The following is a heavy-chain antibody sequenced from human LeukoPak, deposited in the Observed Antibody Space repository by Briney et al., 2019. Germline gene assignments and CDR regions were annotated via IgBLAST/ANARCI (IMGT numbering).Heavy chain of an antibody. CDR1: GGTFSSYA. CDR3: ARHFWSGYLGEYYFDY. J-gene: IGHJ4*02. D-gene: IGHD3-3*02. V-gene: IGHV1-69*05. CDR2: IIPIFGTA. Sequence: GASVKVSCKASGGTFSSYAISWVRQAPGQGLEWMGGIIPIFGTANYAQKFQGRVTITTDESTSTAYMELSSLRSEDTAVYYCARHFWSGYLGEYYFDYWGQGTLVTVSS.